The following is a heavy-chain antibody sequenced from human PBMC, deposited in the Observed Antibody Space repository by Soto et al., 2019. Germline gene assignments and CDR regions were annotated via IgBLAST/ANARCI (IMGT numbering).Heavy chain of an antibody. CDR2: LWYDGSNK. J-gene: IGHJ4*02. V-gene: IGHV3-33*01. CDR1: GFTFSSYG. CDR3: ARESIEMAFFDC. Sequence: QVQLVESGGGVVQPGRSLRLSCAASGFTFSSYGMHWVRQAPGKGLEWVAVLWYDGSNKYYADSVKGRFTISRDNSKNTLYLQMNSLRAEDTAVYYCARESIEMAFFDCWGQGTLVTVSS.